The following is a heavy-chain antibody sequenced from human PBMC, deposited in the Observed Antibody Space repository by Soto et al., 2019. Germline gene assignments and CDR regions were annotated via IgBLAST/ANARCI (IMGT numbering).Heavy chain of an antibody. D-gene: IGHD2-15*01. CDR1: GFTFSGSA. Sequence: EVQLVESGGGLVQPGGSLKLSCAASGFTFSGSALHWVRQASGKGLEWVGRIRNKANSYATAYAASVKGRFTISRDDSKNTAFLQMNSLKTEDTALYYCTTHAPEDMIRKWCPGTLVTVSS. CDR2: IRNKANSYAT. V-gene: IGHV3-73*02. J-gene: IGHJ4*02. CDR3: TTHAPEDMIRK.